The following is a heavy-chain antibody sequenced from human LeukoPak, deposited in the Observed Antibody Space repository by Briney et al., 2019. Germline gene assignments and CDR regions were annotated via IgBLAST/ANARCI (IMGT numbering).Heavy chain of an antibody. J-gene: IGHJ4*02. CDR2: ISGSGDSP. V-gene: IGHV3-23*01. Sequence: GGSLRLSCAASGFTFSDYAMGWVRQAPGKGLEWVSSISGSGDSPNSADSVKGRFTISRDNSKNTLYLQMNSLRAEDTAVYYCANGGDFWSGYLEYFDYWGQGTLVTVSS. CDR1: GFTFSDYA. CDR3: ANGGDFWSGYLEYFDY. D-gene: IGHD3-3*01.